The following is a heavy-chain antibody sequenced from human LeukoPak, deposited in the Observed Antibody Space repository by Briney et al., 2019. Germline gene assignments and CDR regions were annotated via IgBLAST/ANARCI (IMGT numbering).Heavy chain of an antibody. D-gene: IGHD3-22*01. CDR2: ISAYNDNT. CDR1: GGTFSSYA. V-gene: IGHV1-18*01. CDR3: ARDGYYYDSSGYSQAADY. Sequence: ASVKVSCKASGGTFSSYAISWVRQAPGQGLEWMGWISAYNDNTNYAQKLQGRVTMTTDTSTSTAYMELRSLRSDDTAVYYCARDGYYYDSSGYSQAADYWGQGTLVTVSS. J-gene: IGHJ4*02.